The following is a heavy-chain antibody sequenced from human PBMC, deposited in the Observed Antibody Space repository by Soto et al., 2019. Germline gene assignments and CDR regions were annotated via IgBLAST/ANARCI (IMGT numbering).Heavy chain of an antibody. CDR3: ARAPQLLFYYYYYMDV. CDR1: GGSISSGDNY. Sequence: QVQLQESDPGLAKPSQTLSLTCTVSGGSISSGDNYWSWIRQHPGKGLEWIAFIYYSGSTYYNPSLKSRVTISVDTSKNQFSLKLSSVTAADTAVYYCARAPQLLFYYYYYMDVWGKGTTVTVSS. D-gene: IGHD2-2*01. CDR2: IYYSGST. J-gene: IGHJ6*03. V-gene: IGHV4-31*03.